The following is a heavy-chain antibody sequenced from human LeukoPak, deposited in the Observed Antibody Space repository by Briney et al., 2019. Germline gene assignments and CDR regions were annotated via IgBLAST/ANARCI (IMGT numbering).Heavy chain of an antibody. CDR1: GGSISSSSYY. CDR2: IYYSGST. CDR3: ARALYTYYYYYMDV. V-gene: IGHV4-39*01. J-gene: IGHJ6*03. D-gene: IGHD1-14*01. Sequence: SETLSLTCTVSGGSISSSSYYWGWIRQPPGKGLDWIGSIYYSGSTYYNPSLKSRVTISVDTSKNQFSLKLSSVTAADTAVYYCARALYTYYYYYMDVWGKGTTVTVSS.